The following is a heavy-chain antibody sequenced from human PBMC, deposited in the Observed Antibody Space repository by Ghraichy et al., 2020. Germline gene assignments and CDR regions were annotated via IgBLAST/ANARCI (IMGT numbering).Heavy chain of an antibody. V-gene: IGHV3-23*01. CDR2: ISPSGGRP. CDR3: AKEGVAASGSTYYYAMDV. D-gene: IGHD3-10*01. J-gene: IGHJ6*02. Sequence: LSLTCAASGFTFSDYAISWARQAPGKGLEWVSGISPSGGRPSYADSVKGRFTVSRDNSKNTLYLEMNSLGPEDTATYYCAKEGVAASGSTYYYAMDVWGQGTTVTVSS. CDR1: GFTFSDYA.